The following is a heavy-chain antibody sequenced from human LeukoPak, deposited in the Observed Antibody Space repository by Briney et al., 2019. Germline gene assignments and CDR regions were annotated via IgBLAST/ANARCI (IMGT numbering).Heavy chain of an antibody. CDR3: ARAPNWRFDH. J-gene: IGHJ4*02. V-gene: IGHV3-53*01. Sequence: GGSLRLPCAASGFSVSSIYMNWVRQAPGKGLEWVSVIYSDGTTYYADSVKGRFTISRDDSKNTLYLHMNSLRAEDTAVYYCARAPNWRFDHWGQGTLVTVSS. CDR1: GFSVSSIY. CDR2: IYSDGTT. D-gene: IGHD1-1*01.